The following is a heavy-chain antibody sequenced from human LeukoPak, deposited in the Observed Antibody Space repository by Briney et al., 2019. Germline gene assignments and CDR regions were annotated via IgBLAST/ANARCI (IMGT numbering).Heavy chain of an antibody. CDR2: ISYDGSNK. D-gene: IGHD6-19*01. CDR1: GFTFSSYA. CDR3: ARDWVIAVGSLFDY. J-gene: IGHJ4*02. Sequence: GGSLRLSCAASGFTFSSYAMHWVRQAPGKGLEWVAVISYDGSNKYYADSVKGRFTISRDNSKNTLYLQMNSLRSDDTAVYYCARDWVIAVGSLFDYWGQGTLVTVSS. V-gene: IGHV3-30-3*01.